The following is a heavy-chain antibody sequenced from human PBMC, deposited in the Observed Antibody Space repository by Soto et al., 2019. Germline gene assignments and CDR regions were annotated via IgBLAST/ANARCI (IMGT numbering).Heavy chain of an antibody. D-gene: IGHD2-2*01. J-gene: IGHJ6*02. CDR3: AVGPSAAAWYSHGMDV. CDR2: IFPVFGTA. CDR1: GDTFSRYS. V-gene: IGHV1-69*12. Sequence: QVQLVQSGAEVKKPGSSVKVSCKASGDTFSRYSISWVRQAPGQGLEWMGGIFPVFGTATYAQKFQGRVMITADESTKTAYMDLSSLTSEDTAVYYCAVGPSAAAWYSHGMDVWGQGTTVTVSS.